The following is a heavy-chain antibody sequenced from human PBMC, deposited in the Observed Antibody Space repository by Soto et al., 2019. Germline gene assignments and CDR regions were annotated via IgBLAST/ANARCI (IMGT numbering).Heavy chain of an antibody. J-gene: IGHJ6*02. CDR2: INGYNGNT. D-gene: IGHD3-16*01. CDR1: GYTFTSYG. CDR3: ARMGDVPYYYYGMDV. V-gene: IGHV1-18*01. Sequence: QVQLVQSGAEVKKPGASVKVSCKASGYTFTSYGISWVRQAPGQGLEWMGWINGYNGNTNHAQKLQGRVTMSTDTSTSTAYMELRSLRSDASAVYYCARMGDVPYYYYGMDVWGQGTTVTLSS.